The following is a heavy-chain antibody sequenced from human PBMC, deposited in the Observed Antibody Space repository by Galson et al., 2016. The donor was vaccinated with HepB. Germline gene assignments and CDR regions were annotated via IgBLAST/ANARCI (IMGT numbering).Heavy chain of an antibody. CDR2: ITTDGGST. V-gene: IGHV3-43D*03. Sequence: SLRLSCAASGFSFEDFAMHWVRQAPGKGLEWVSLITTDGGSTYYADSVRGRFTISRDNRKDFLYLQIDSLRPDDTALYYCAKDRGFYDFWSGYTYVGLDVWGQGTTVTVSS. J-gene: IGHJ6*02. CDR3: AKDRGFYDFWSGYTYVGLDV. D-gene: IGHD3-3*01. CDR1: GFSFEDFA.